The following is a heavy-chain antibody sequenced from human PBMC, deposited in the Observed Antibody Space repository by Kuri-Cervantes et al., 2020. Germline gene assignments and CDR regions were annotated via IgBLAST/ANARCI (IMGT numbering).Heavy chain of an antibody. J-gene: IGHJ6*02. V-gene: IGHV3-30-3*01. CDR2: ISYDGSNK. Sequence: GESLKISCAASGFTFSSYAMHWVRQAPGKGLEWVAVISYDGSNKYYADSVKGRFTISRDNSKNMLYLQMNSLRAEDTAVYYCARDPIPTYYYGMDVRGQGTTVTVSS. CDR3: ARDPIPTYYYGMDV. D-gene: IGHD2-2*02. CDR1: GFTFSSYA.